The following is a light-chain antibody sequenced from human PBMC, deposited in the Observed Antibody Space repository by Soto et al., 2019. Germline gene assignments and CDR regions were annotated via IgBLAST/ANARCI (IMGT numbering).Light chain of an antibody. V-gene: IGKV1-5*03. CDR1: QSISSW. CDR3: QHYNAYPWT. CDR2: KAS. J-gene: IGKJ1*01. Sequence: DIQMTQSPSILSASVGDRVTITCRASQSISSWLACYQQKPGKAPNLLIHKASHLESGVPSRFSGSGSGTEFTLTISSLQPGDFATGYCQHYNAYPWTFGQGTKVEIK.